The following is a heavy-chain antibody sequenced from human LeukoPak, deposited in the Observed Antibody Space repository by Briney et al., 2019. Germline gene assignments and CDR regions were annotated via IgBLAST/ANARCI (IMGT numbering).Heavy chain of an antibody. V-gene: IGHV4-34*01. CDR3: ARGKGDY. CDR2: INHSGST. Sequence: PSETLSLTCDVYGGSFSGYYWSWIRQPPGKGLEWIGEINHSGSTNYNPSLKSRVTISVDTSKNQSSLKLSSVTAADTAVYYCARGKGDYWGQGTLVTVSS. J-gene: IGHJ4*02. CDR1: GGSFSGYY.